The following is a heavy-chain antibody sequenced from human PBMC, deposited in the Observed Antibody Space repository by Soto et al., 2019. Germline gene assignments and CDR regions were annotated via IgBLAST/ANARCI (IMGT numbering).Heavy chain of an antibody. V-gene: IGHV4-39*01. D-gene: IGHD3-9*01. CDR1: DDSINSDKYY. Sequence: QLQLQESGPGLVKPSETLSLTCSVSDDSINSDKYYWGWIRQPPGKGLEWIGSIYYRGNAYYNPSLQPRGSISLVTSKSPFSLKLNSVTAADSAVYFCARLEGLATIPYYFDFWGPGALVTVSS. J-gene: IGHJ4*02. CDR3: ARLEGLATIPYYFDF. CDR2: IYYRGNA.